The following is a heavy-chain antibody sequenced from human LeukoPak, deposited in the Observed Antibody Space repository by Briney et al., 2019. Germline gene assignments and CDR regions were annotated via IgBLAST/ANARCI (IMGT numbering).Heavy chain of an antibody. V-gene: IGHV3-7*01. CDR2: IKQDGSEK. Sequence: GGSLRLSCTASGFTFSSNWMSWVRQAPGKGLEWVANIKQDGSEKNYVDSVKGRSTISRDNAKNSLYLQMNSLRAEDTAVYYCATDRDWTLLDYWGQGTLVTVSS. J-gene: IGHJ4*02. CDR1: GFTFSSNW. CDR3: ATDRDWTLLDY. D-gene: IGHD1-1*01.